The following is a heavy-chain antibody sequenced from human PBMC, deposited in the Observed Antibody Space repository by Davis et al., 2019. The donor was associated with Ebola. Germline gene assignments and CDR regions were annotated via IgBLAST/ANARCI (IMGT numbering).Heavy chain of an antibody. CDR2: ISSSSSYT. D-gene: IGHD1-26*01. CDR1: GFTFSDYY. J-gene: IGHJ6*02. V-gene: IGHV3-11*06. CDR3: ARDLKLPSYYYGMDV. Sequence: GESLKISCAASGFTFSDYYMSWIRQAPGKGLEWVSYISSSSSYTNYADSVKGRFTISRDNAKNSLYLQMNSLRAEDTAVYYCARDLKLPSYYYGMDVWGQGTTVTVSS.